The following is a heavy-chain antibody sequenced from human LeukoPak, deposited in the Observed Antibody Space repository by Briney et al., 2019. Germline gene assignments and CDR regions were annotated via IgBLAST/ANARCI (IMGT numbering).Heavy chain of an antibody. CDR3: ATAVTTVSGFDY. D-gene: IGHD4-17*01. CDR2: FDPEDGET. Sequence: ASVKVSCKVSGYTLTELSMHRVRQAPGKGLEWMGGFDPEDGETIYAQKFQGRVTMTEDTSTDTAYMELSSLRSEDTAVYYCATAVTTVSGFDYWGQGTLVTVSS. V-gene: IGHV1-24*01. CDR1: GYTLTELS. J-gene: IGHJ4*02.